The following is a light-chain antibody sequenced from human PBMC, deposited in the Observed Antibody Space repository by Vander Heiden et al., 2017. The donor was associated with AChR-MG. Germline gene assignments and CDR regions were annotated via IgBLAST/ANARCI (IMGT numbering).Light chain of an antibody. CDR3: QQDNNWPYT. CDR2: GAS. CDR1: QSVSTN. J-gene: IGKJ2*01. Sequence: EIVMTQSPATLSVSPGERATLSCRASQSVSTNLAWYQQKPGQAPRLLMNGASTRATGIPARFSGSGSGTEFTLTISRLQSEDFAVYYCQQDNNWPYTFGQGTKLEIK. V-gene: IGKV3-15*01.